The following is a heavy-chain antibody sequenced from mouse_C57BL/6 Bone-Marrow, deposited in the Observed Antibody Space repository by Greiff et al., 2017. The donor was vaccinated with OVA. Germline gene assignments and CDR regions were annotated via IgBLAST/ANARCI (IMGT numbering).Heavy chain of an antibody. D-gene: IGHD1-1*01. J-gene: IGHJ1*03. CDR2: ISGGGGNT. CDR3: ARHEAYGSSYGYFDV. Sequence: EVMLVESGGGLVKPGGSLKLSCAASGFTFSSYTMSWVRQTPEKRLEWVATISGGGGNTYYPDSWNGRFTISRDNAKNTLYLQMSSLRSEDTALYYCARHEAYGSSYGYFDVWGTGTTVTVSS. CDR1: GFTFSSYT. V-gene: IGHV5-9*01.